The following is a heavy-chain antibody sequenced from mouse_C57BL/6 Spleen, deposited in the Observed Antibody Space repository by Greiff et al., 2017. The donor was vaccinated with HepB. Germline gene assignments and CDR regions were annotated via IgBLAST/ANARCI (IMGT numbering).Heavy chain of an antibody. CDR2: ISSGSGTT. CDR3: ARPGEFNWDYFDY. CDR1: GFTFSDYG. D-gene: IGHD4-1*01. J-gene: IGHJ2*01. V-gene: IGHV5-17*01. Sequence: EVQRVESGGGLVKPGGSLKLSCAASGFTFSDYGMPWVRQAPEKGLEWVAYISSGSGTTYYADTVKGRFTISRDNAKNTLFLQMTSLRSEDTAMYYCARPGEFNWDYFDYWGQGTTLTVSS.